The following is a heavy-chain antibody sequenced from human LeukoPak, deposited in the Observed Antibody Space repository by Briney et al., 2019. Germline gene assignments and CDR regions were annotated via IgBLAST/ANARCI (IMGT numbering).Heavy chain of an antibody. Sequence: SETLSLTCTVSGGSISSYYWSWLRQPPGRGLEWIGYIYYSGSTNYNPSLKSRVTISVDTSKNQFSLKLSSVTAADTAVYYCARVGYSYGMGVDYWGQGTLVTVSS. CDR1: GGSISSYY. J-gene: IGHJ4*02. D-gene: IGHD5-18*01. CDR3: ARVGYSYGMGVDY. CDR2: IYYSGST. V-gene: IGHV4-59*08.